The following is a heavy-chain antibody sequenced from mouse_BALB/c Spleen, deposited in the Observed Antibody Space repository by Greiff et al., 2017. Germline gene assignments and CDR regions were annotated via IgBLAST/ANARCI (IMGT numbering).Heavy chain of an antibody. CDR3: ARDMVREGYYAMDY. D-gene: IGHD2-1*01. V-gene: IGHV5-9-4*01. J-gene: IGHJ4*01. Sequence: EVMLVESGGGLVKPGGSLKLSCAASGFTFSSYAMSWVRQSPEKRLEWVAEISSGGSYTYYPDTVTGRFTISRDNAKNTLYLEMSSLRSEDTAMYYCARDMVREGYYAMDYWGQGTSVTVSS. CDR1: GFTFSSYA. CDR2: ISSGGSYT.